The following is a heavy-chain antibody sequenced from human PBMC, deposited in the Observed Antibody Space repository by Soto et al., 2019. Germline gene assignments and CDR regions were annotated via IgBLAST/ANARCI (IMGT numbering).Heavy chain of an antibody. CDR3: ARVGPYYDSSGYWFDP. V-gene: IGHV1-69*13. J-gene: IGHJ5*02. CDR1: GGTFSSYA. Sequence: SVKVSCKASGGTFSSYAISWVRQAPGQGLEWMGGIIPIFGTANYAQKFQGRVTITADESTSTAYMELSSLRSEDTAVYYCARVGPYYDSSGYWFDPWGQGTLVTVSS. CDR2: IIPIFGTA. D-gene: IGHD3-22*01.